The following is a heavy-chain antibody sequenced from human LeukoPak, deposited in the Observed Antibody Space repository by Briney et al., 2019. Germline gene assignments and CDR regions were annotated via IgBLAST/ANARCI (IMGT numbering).Heavy chain of an antibody. D-gene: IGHD5-24*01. Sequence: GGSLRLSCAASGFTVSSNYMSWVRQAPGKGLEWVSSISSSSSYIYYADSVKGRFTISRDNAKNSVFLQMTSLRAEDTAVYYCARGGDGYNLAGDYWGQGTLVTVSS. V-gene: IGHV3-21*01. J-gene: IGHJ4*02. CDR3: ARGGDGYNLAGDY. CDR2: ISSSSSYI. CDR1: GFTVSSNY.